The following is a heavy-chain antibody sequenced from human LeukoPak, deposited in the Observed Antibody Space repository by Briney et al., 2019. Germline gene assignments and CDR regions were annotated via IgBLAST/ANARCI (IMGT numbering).Heavy chain of an antibody. CDR3: VKDGSFGGWVGGYFDY. V-gene: IGHV3-23*01. CDR1: GFSYSNYA. D-gene: IGHD3-10*01. Sequence: GGSLRLSCAASGFSYSNYAMSWVRQAPGRGLEWVSSISGSGVTTSTSYGDSVKGRFTISRDISKNTLYPQMNSLRAEDTAVYYCVKDGSFGGWVGGYFDYWGQGTLVTVSS. CDR2: ISGSGVTTST. J-gene: IGHJ4*02.